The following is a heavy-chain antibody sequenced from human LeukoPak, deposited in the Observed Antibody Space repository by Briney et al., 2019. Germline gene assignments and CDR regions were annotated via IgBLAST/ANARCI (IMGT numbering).Heavy chain of an antibody. V-gene: IGHV3-74*01. D-gene: IGHD2-15*01. J-gene: IGHJ4*02. CDR3: AKGSGGSCYSQVYS. CDR2: INGDGSST. Sequence: GGSLRLSCAASGFTFSSYWMYWVRQAPGKGLVWVSRINGDGSSTSYADSVKGRFTISRDNAKNTLYLQMNSLRGEDTAVYYCAKGSGGSCYSQVYSWGQGTLVTVSS. CDR1: GFTFSSYW.